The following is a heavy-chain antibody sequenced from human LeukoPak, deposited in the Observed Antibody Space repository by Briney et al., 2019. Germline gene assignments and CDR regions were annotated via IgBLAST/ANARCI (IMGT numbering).Heavy chain of an antibody. CDR2: IYYSGTT. J-gene: IGHJ4*02. CDR1: GDSISGNY. V-gene: IGHV4-59*12. Sequence: SETLSLPCTVSGDSISGNYWTWIRQPPGKGLEWIGYIYYSGTTYFNPSLKSRVSISLDTSKNQFSLKLSSVTAADTAVYYCARVGMNRGYYLLDYWGQGTLVTVSS. CDR3: ARVGMNRGYYLLDY. D-gene: IGHD3-22*01.